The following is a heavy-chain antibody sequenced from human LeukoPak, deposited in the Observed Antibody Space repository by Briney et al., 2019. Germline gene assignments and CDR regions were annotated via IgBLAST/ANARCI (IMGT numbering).Heavy chain of an antibody. CDR1: GYTFTGYY. CDR3: ARGFSPLSGSSMDAFDI. J-gene: IGHJ3*02. D-gene: IGHD1-26*01. V-gene: IGHV1-2*02. Sequence: ASVKVSCKASGYTFTGYYMHWARQAPGQGLEWMGWINPNSGGTNYAQKFQGRVTMTRDTSISTAYMELSRLRSDDTAVYYCARGFSPLSGSSMDAFDIWGQGTMVTVSS. CDR2: INPNSGGT.